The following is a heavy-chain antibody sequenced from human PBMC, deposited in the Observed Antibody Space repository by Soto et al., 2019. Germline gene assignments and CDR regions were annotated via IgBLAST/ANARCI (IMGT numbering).Heavy chain of an antibody. J-gene: IGHJ4*02. V-gene: IGHV3-30*03. Sequence: SLRLSCAGSGFTFTITGMPWVRQAPGKGLEWVAFISYDASEIFYADPVKGRFTISIDNSRSTLFLHMNSPISDDTTVYYCAIVRVVDPRLDHSGQGTLVTVSS. D-gene: IGHD2-15*01. CDR3: AIVRVVDPRLDH. CDR1: GFTFTITG. CDR2: ISYDASEI.